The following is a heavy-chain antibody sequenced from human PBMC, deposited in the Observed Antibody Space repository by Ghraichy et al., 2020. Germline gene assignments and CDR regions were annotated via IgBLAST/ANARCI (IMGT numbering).Heavy chain of an antibody. CDR1: GFTFSSYA. Sequence: SCAASGFTFSSYAMSWVRQAPGKGLEWVSAISGSGGSTYYADSVKGRFTISRDNSKNTLYLQMNSLRAEDTAVYYCAKVVGSGWRYYYYMDVWGKGTTVTVSS. CDR2: ISGSGGST. V-gene: IGHV3-23*01. D-gene: IGHD6-19*01. J-gene: IGHJ6*03. CDR3: AKVVGSGWRYYYYMDV.